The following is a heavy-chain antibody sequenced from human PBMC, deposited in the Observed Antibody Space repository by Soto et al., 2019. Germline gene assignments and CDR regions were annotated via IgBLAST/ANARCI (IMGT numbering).Heavy chain of an antibody. CDR3: ARGRGDTAMAWYY. J-gene: IGHJ4*02. D-gene: IGHD5-18*01. Sequence: QVQLQESGPGLVKPSETLSLTCTVSGGSISSYYWSWIRQSPGKGLEWIGYIYYSGSTKYNPSLKSRVTLSXDXTKNQCSLKLSSVTAADTAVYYCARGRGDTAMAWYYWGQGTLVTVSS. CDR2: IYYSGST. CDR1: GGSISSYY. V-gene: IGHV4-59*01.